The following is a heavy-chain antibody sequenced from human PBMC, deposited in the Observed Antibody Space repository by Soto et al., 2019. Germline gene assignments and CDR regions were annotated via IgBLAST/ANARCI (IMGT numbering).Heavy chain of an antibody. Sequence: QVQLQQWGAGLLKPSETLSLTCAVYGGSFSGYYWSWIRQPPGKGLEWIGEINHSGSTNYNPSLRSRFTIPVDTSKNQFSLKLSSVAAADTAVYYCARARYYYGSGLSYWGQGTLVTVSS. CDR2: INHSGST. CDR1: GGSFSGYY. J-gene: IGHJ4*02. V-gene: IGHV4-34*01. D-gene: IGHD3-10*01. CDR3: ARARYYYGSGLSY.